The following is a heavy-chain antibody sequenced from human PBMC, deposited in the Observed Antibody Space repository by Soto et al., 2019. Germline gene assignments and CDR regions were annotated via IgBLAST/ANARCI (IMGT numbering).Heavy chain of an antibody. CDR1: GGSVNSGDYY. Sequence: SETMSLTCTVSGGSVNSGDYYWNWIRQPPGKGLEWIGYIDYSGSTPYNPSLKSRVTLSIDTSKNQFSLKLSSVTAAVTAVYYFARDRAGGYCIGPSCYPFWGQGTQVTVSS. CDR3: ARDRAGGYCIGPSCYPF. D-gene: IGHD2-2*01. J-gene: IGHJ4*02. V-gene: IGHV4-30-4*01. CDR2: IDYSGST.